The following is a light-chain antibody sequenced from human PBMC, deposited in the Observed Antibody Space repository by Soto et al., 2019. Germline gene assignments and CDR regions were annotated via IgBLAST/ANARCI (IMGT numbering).Light chain of an antibody. J-gene: IGKJ3*01. CDR1: QHITLS. V-gene: IGKV1-12*01. Sequence: DIQMTQSPSSVSASVGDRGTITCLARQHITLSLAWYQQRPGEAPKLLIYAASILQSGVPSRFSGSGSGTDFTLTITGLQPEDLATYSCQQANSFPFTFGPGTKVDV. CDR2: AAS. CDR3: QQANSFPFT.